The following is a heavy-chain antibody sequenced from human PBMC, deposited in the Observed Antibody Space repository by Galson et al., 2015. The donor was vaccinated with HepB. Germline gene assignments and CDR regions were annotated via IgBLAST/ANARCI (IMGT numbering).Heavy chain of an antibody. CDR2: INPDGSEK. Sequence: SLRLSCAASEFTFSSYWMNWVRQAPGKGLEWVANINPDGSEKYYVASLKGRFTISRDNAKNSLYLQMDSLRAVDTAVYYCARRISLVRGIITKPDYYYGMDVWGKGPTVTVAS. D-gene: IGHD3-10*01. CDR3: ARRISLVRGIITKPDYYYGMDV. J-gene: IGHJ6*04. V-gene: IGHV3-7*03. CDR1: EFTFSSYW.